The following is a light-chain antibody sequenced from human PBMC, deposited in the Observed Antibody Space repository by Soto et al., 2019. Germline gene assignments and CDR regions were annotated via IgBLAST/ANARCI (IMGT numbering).Light chain of an antibody. CDR1: QSITTW. CDR2: KAT. J-gene: IGKJ2*01. V-gene: IGKV1-5*03. Sequence: DIQMTQSPSTLSASVGDRVTITCRASQSITTWLAWYQQKPGKAPKLLIYKATNLQSGVPSRFSGSGSWTEFSLTISSLQPDDFATYYCQRYNDYQYIFGQGTKLEIK. CDR3: QRYNDYQYI.